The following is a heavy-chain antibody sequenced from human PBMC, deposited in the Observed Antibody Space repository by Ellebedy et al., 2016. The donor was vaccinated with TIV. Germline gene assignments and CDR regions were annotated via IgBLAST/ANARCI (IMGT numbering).Heavy chain of an antibody. Sequence: GESLKISCAAAGVTVSTNYMSWVRQAPGKGLEWVSIIYSAGTTYYADSVKGRFTISRDNSKNTVYLQMNSLRAEDTAVYYCATSAVGHSHGYYFDYWGQGTLVPVSS. V-gene: IGHV3-66*02. D-gene: IGHD3-22*01. CDR3: ATSAVGHSHGYYFDY. CDR1: GVTVSTNY. CDR2: IYSAGTT. J-gene: IGHJ4*02.